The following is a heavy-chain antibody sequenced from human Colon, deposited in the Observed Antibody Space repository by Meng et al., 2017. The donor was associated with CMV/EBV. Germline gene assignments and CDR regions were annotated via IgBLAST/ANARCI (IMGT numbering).Heavy chain of an antibody. D-gene: IGHD3-3*01. CDR1: GYTLNGYF. Sequence: QVQWVQSGACVKERVASVKVVCKTSGYTLNGYFMHWVRQAPGQGLEWMGWINPVTGDTSNAQKFQVRVTMSRDTSTRTAYMELSSLRSDHTALYYCATFGGYFDYWGQGTLVTVSS. CDR3: ATFGGYFDY. CDR2: INPVTGDT. V-gene: IGHV1-2*02. J-gene: IGHJ4*02.